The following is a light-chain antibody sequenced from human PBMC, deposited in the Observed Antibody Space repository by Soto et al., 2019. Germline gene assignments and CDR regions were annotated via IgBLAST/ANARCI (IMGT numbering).Light chain of an antibody. CDR1: QSVNNY. V-gene: IGKV3-11*01. J-gene: IGKJ5*01. Sequence: EIVLTQSPASVSLSPGDRATLYFSASQSVNNYVAWYQQKPGQAPRLLIYDASKRATGIPARFSGSGSGTDFTLTVSSLEPEDFVLYFCQQRSVWPITFGQGTRLENK. CDR2: DAS. CDR3: QQRSVWPIT.